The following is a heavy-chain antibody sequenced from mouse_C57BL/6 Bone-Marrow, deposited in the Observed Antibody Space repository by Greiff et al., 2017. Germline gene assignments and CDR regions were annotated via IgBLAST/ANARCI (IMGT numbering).Heavy chain of an antibody. J-gene: IGHJ4*01. D-gene: IGHD1-1*01. CDR3: ARSLWYYGSSWAGGYAMDY. V-gene: IGHV1-42*01. Sequence: VQLKQSGPELVKPGASVKISCKASGYSFTGYYMNWVKQSPEKSLEWIGEINPSTGGTTYNQKFKAKATLTVDKSSSTAYMQLKSLTSEDSAVYYCARSLWYYGSSWAGGYAMDYWGQGTSVTVSS. CDR2: INPSTGGT. CDR1: GYSFTGYY.